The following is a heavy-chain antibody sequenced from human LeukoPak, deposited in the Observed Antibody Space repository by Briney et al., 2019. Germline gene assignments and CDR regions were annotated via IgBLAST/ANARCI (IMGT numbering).Heavy chain of an antibody. CDR2: IYSGGST. Sequence: GGSLRLSCAASGFTVSSNYMSWVRQAPGKGLEWVSVIYSGGSTYYADSVKGRFTISRDNSKNTLYLQMNSLRAEDTAVYYCVGHSSSWYPGGNWFDPWGQGTLVTVSS. CDR1: GFTVSSNY. D-gene: IGHD6-13*01. J-gene: IGHJ5*02. CDR3: VGHSSSWYPGGNWFDP. V-gene: IGHV3-53*01.